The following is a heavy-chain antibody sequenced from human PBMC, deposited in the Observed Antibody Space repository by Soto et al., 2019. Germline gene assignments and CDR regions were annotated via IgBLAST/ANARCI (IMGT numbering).Heavy chain of an antibody. D-gene: IGHD3-22*01. V-gene: IGHV4-59*01. CDR3: ARGPLLYYYDSRGYYDGFDY. CDR1: EGSISRYY. J-gene: IGHJ4*02. CDR2: IYYSVST. Sequence: SVLLSVTRSVAEGSISRYYRSRIRQPPKKRLERIGYIYYSVSTNYNPSLKSRVTISVDTSKNQFSLKLSSVTAADTAVYYCARGPLLYYYDSRGYYDGFDYWGQGTLVT.